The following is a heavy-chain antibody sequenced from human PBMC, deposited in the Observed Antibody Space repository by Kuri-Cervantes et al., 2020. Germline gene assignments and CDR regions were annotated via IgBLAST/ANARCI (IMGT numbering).Heavy chain of an antibody. CDR2: ISYDGSNK. J-gene: IGHJ4*02. CDR1: GFTFSSYG. V-gene: IGHV3-30*18. Sequence: GGSLRLSCAASGFTFSSYGMHWVRQAPGKGLEWVAVISYDGSNKHYADSVKGRFTISRDNSKNTLYLQMNSLRAEDTAVYYCAKDYYPALYYYDSNGYYGALDYWGQGTLVTVSS. CDR3: AKDYYPALYYYDSNGYYGALDY. D-gene: IGHD3-22*01.